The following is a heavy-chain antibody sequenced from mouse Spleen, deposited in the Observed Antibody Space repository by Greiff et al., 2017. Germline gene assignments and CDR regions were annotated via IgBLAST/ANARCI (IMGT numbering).Heavy chain of an antibody. Sequence: EVQGVESGPVLVKPGASVKMSCKASGYTFTDYYMNWVKQSHGKSLEWIGVINPYNGGTSYNQKFKGKATLTVDKSSSTAYMELNSLTSEDSAVYYCARNYDYFDYWGQGTTLTVSS. D-gene: IGHD1-1*02. J-gene: IGHJ2*01. CDR1: GYTFTDYY. V-gene: IGHV1-19*01. CDR3: ARNYDYFDY. CDR2: INPYNGGT.